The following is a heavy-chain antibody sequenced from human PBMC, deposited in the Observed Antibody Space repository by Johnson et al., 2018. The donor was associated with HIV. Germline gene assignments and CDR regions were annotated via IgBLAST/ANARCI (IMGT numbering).Heavy chain of an antibody. CDR3: ARAYPLGVTLFSAFDI. V-gene: IGHV3-23*04. CDR1: GFNFKRYA. J-gene: IGHJ3*02. CDR2: ISGSGVTT. D-gene: IGHD1-26*01. Sequence: VQVVESGGGLVQPGGSLRLSCAASGFNFKRYAMTWVRQAPGKGLEWVSSISGSGVTTYYVDSVKGRFTISRDNAKNSLTLQMNSLIAADTALYFCARAYPLGVTLFSAFDIWGQGTMVTVSS.